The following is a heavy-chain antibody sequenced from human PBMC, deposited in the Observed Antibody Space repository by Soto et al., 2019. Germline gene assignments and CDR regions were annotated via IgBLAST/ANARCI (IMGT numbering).Heavy chain of an antibody. V-gene: IGHV3-21*04. D-gene: IGHD3-16*01. J-gene: IGHJ4*02. CDR3: AKDRLAGGFDY. Sequence: GGSLRLSCAASGFTFSSYSMNWVRQAPGKGLEWVSSISSSSSNTYYTDSVKGRFTISRDNSKNTLYLQMNSLRADDTAVYYCAKDRLAGGFDYWGQGTLVTVSS. CDR2: ISSSSSNT. CDR1: GFTFSSYS.